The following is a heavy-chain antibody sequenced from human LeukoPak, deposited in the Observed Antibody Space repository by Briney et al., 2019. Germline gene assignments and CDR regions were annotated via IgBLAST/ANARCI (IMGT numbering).Heavy chain of an antibody. V-gene: IGHV3-21*04. CDR3: AKDIQLWPRRDAFDI. Sequence: GGSLRLSCAASGFTFSSYSMNWVRQAPGKGLEWVSSISSSSSYIYYADSVKGRFTISRDNAKNSLYLQMNSLRAEDTAVYYCAKDIQLWPRRDAFDIWGQGTMVTVSS. CDR1: GFTFSSYS. CDR2: ISSSSSYI. J-gene: IGHJ3*02. D-gene: IGHD5-18*01.